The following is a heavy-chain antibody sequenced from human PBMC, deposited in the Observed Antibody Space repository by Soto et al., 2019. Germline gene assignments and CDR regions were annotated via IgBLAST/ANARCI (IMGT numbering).Heavy chain of an antibody. CDR1: GYTFTGYY. V-gene: IGHV1-2*02. J-gene: IGHJ4*02. D-gene: IGHD4-17*01. Sequence: GASVKVSCKASGYTFTGYYMHWVRQAPGQGLEWMGWINPNSGGTNYAQKFQGRVTMTRDTSISTAYMELSRLRSDDTAVYYCASGSFGDYSVWAFDYWGQGTLVTVSS. CDR2: INPNSGGT. CDR3: ASGSFGDYSVWAFDY.